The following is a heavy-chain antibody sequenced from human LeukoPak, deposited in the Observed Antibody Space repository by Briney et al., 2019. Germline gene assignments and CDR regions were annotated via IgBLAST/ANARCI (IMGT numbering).Heavy chain of an antibody. CDR1: GYTFTNYA. Sequence: ASVKVSCKASGYTFTNYAMNWVRQAPGQGLEWMGWINTNTGNPTYARGFTGRFVFSLDTSVSTAYLQISSLKAEDTAVYYCARSGDYDFWSGYLQLDYWGQGTLVTVSS. J-gene: IGHJ4*02. D-gene: IGHD3-3*01. V-gene: IGHV7-4-1*02. CDR3: ARSGDYDFWSGYLQLDY. CDR2: INTNTGNP.